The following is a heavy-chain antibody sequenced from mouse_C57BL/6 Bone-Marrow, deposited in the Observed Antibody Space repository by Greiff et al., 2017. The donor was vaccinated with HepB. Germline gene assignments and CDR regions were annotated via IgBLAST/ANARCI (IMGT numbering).Heavy chain of an antibody. J-gene: IGHJ3*01. CDR2: IHPNSGST. CDR1: GYTFTSYW. D-gene: IGHD4-1*01. Sequence: QVQLQQPGAELVKPGASVTLSCKASGYTFTSYWMHWVKQRPGQGLEWIGMIHPNSGSTNYNEKFKSKATLTVDKSSSTAYMQLSSLTTEDSAVYYCARPWDRFAYWGQGTLVTVSA. V-gene: IGHV1-64*01. CDR3: ARPWDRFAY.